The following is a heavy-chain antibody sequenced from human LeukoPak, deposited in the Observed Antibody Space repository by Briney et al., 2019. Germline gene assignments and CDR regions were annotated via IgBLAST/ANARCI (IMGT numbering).Heavy chain of an antibody. Sequence: ASVKVSCKASGYTFTGYYMHWVRQAPGQGLEWMGWINPNSGGTNYAQKFQGRVTMTRDTSISTAYMELGRLRSDDTAVYYCARNERYSSGWYPSGYYYMDVWGKGTTVTVSS. CDR1: GYTFTGYY. CDR3: ARNERYSSGWYPSGYYYMDV. J-gene: IGHJ6*03. V-gene: IGHV1-2*02. D-gene: IGHD6-19*01. CDR2: INPNSGGT.